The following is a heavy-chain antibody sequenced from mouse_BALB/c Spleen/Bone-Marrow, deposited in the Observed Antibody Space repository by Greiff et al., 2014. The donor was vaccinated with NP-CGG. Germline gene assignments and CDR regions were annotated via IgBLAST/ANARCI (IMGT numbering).Heavy chain of an antibody. Sequence: DVPLQESGAELVKPGTSVKLSCTASGFNIKDTYMHWVKQRPEQGLEWIGRIDPANGNTKYDPKFQGKATITADTSSNTAYLQLSSLTSEDTAVYYCAYGSSYDYFDYWGQGTTLTVSS. D-gene: IGHD1-1*01. CDR1: GFNIKDTY. J-gene: IGHJ2*01. CDR2: IDPANGNT. V-gene: IGHV14-3*02. CDR3: AYGSSYDYFDY.